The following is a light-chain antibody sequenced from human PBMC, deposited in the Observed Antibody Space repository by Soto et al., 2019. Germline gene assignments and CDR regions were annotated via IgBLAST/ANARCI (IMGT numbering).Light chain of an antibody. V-gene: IGLV7-43*01. CDR3: LLYYGGAVV. CDR2: STS. J-gene: IGLJ2*01. CDR1: TGAVTSGYY. Sequence: QTVVTQEPSLTVSPGGTVTLTCASSTGAVTSGYYPNWFQQKPGQAPRTLSYSTSNKHSWTPARFSGSLLGGKAALTLSGVQPEDEDEYYCLLYYGGAVVFGGGTKLTVL.